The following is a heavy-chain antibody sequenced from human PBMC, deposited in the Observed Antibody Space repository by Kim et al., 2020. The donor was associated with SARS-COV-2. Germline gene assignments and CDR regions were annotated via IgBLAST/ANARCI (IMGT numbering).Heavy chain of an antibody. Sequence: GGSLRLSCAASGFTFSSYGMHWVRQAPGKGLEWVAVIWYDGSNKYYADSVKGRFTISRDNSKNTLYLQMNSLRAEDTAVYYCARAYSSSGYHYFDYWGQGTLVTVSS. D-gene: IGHD3-22*01. CDR3: ARAYSSSGYHYFDY. CDR1: GFTFSSYG. CDR2: IWYDGSNK. V-gene: IGHV3-33*01. J-gene: IGHJ4*02.